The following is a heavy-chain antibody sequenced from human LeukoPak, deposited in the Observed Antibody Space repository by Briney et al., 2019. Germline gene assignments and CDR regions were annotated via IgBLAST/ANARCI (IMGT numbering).Heavy chain of an antibody. CDR3: SRESGPFCPFGY. D-gene: IGHD1-26*01. CDR1: GGSISGTNW. CDR2: ISLAGQT. V-gene: IGHV4-4*02. J-gene: IGHJ4*02. Sequence: SGTLSLTCGVSGGSISGTNWWRWVRQPPGQGLEWIGEISLAGQTNYNPSLNGRVTMSLDKSSNQLSLHLTSVTAAATATYFCSRESGPFCPFGYWGQGALVIVSS.